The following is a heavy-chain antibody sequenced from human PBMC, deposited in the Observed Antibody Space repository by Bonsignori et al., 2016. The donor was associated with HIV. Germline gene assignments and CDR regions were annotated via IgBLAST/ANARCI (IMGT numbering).Heavy chain of an antibody. Sequence: VRQMPGKGLEWMGWINPNSGGTNYAQKFQGRVTMTRDTSISTAYMELSRLRSDDTAVYYCARSPLRFWEWLFGDYWGQGTLVTVSS. J-gene: IGHJ4*02. CDR3: ARSPLRFWEWLFGDY. CDR2: INPNSGGT. D-gene: IGHD3-3*01. V-gene: IGHV1-2*02.